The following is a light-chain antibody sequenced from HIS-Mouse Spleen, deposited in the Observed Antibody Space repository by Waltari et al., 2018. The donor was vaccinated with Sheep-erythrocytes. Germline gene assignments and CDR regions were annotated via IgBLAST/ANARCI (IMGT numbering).Light chain of an antibody. Sequence: VSVALGQTVRITCQGDSLRSYYDSWYQQKQGHAPVLVIYGKNNRPSGIPDRFSGSSSGNTASLTITGAQAEDEADYYCNSRDSSGNHLEVFGGGTKLTVL. CDR2: GKN. J-gene: IGLJ3*02. V-gene: IGLV3-19*01. CDR3: NSRDSSGNHLEV. CDR1: SLRSYY.